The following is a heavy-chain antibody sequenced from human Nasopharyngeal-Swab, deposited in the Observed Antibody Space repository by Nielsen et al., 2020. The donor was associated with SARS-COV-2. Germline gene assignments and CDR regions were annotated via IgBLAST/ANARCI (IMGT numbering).Heavy chain of an antibody. Sequence: GGSLRLSCAASGFTFGSYAMHWVRQAPGKGLEWVAVISYDGSNKYYADSVKGRFTISRDNSKNTLYLQMNSLRAEDTAVYYCARDRSGYFLDYWGQGTLVTVSS. CDR2: ISYDGSNK. D-gene: IGHD3-22*01. CDR1: GFTFGSYA. V-gene: IGHV3-30*04. J-gene: IGHJ4*02. CDR3: ARDRSGYFLDY.